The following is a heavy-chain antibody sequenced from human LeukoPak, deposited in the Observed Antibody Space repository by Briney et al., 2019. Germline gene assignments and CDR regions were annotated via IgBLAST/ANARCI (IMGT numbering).Heavy chain of an antibody. Sequence: SETLSLTCAVYGGSFSGYYWSWIRQPPGKGLEWIGEINHSGSTNYNPSLKSRVIISVDTSKNQFSLKLSSVTAADTAVYYCARGMITFGGPGNKQFDSWGQGTLVTVSS. D-gene: IGHD3-16*01. CDR1: GGSFSGYY. CDR3: ARGMITFGGPGNKQFDS. J-gene: IGHJ4*02. CDR2: INHSGST. V-gene: IGHV4-34*01.